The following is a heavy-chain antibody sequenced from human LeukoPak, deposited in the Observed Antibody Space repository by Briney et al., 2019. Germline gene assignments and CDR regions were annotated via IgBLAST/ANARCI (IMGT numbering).Heavy chain of an antibody. Sequence: SETLSLTCTVSGGSISSYYWSWIRQPPGKGLEWIGYIYYSGSTNYNASLKSRVTISVDTSKNQFSLKLSSVTAADTAVYYCARDILTGYYSGWFDPWGQGTLVTVSS. CDR3: ARDILTGYYSGWFDP. D-gene: IGHD3-9*01. V-gene: IGHV4-59*01. J-gene: IGHJ5*02. CDR1: GGSISSYY. CDR2: IYYSGST.